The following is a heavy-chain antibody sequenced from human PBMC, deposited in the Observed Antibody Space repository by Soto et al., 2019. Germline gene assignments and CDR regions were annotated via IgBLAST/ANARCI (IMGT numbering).Heavy chain of an antibody. CDR3: ARARYCSGGSCYPHKYFDY. J-gene: IGHJ4*02. CDR2: INPSGGST. V-gene: IGHV1-46*03. Sequence: ASVKVSCKASGYTFTSYYMHWVRQAPGQGLEWMGIINPSGGSTSYAQKFQGRVTMTRDTSTSTVYMELGSLRSEDTAVYYCARARYCSGGSCYPHKYFDYWGKGTLVTVS. CDR1: GYTFTSYY. D-gene: IGHD2-15*01.